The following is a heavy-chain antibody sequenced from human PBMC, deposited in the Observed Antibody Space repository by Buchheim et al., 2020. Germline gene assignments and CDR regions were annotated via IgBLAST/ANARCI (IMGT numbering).Heavy chain of an antibody. CDR2: IYHSGST. CDR3: ARTGTVVVAIGSGKWFDP. D-gene: IGHD3-22*01. V-gene: IGHV4-4*02. Sequence: QVQLQESGPGLVKPSGTLSLTCAVSGGSISSSNWWSWVRQPPGKGLEWIGEIYHSGSTNYNPSLQSRVTISVDTSKTQFSPKLSSVTAADTAVYYCARTGTVVVAIGSGKWFDPWGQGTL. CDR1: GGSISSSNW. J-gene: IGHJ5*02.